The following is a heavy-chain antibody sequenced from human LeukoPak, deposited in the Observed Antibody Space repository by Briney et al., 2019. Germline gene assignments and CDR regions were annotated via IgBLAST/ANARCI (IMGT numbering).Heavy chain of an antibody. V-gene: IGHV4-39*07. CDR2: VFHDGTT. J-gene: IGHJ4*02. Sequence: PSETLSLTCAVSGVPIMTAPYYWGWLRQPPGKGLEWLGSVFHDGTTYYSPSLKSRVTVSADTSRNRFSLSLTSSSAADTAVYYCVRSGVVLQTGFDFWGQGALVTVSS. D-gene: IGHD3-16*01. CDR1: GVPIMTAPYY. CDR3: VRSGVVLQTGFDF.